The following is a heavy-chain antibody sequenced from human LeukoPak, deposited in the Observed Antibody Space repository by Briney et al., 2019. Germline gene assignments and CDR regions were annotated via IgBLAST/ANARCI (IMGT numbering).Heavy chain of an antibody. CDR2: INPNSGGT. Sequence: ASVKVSCKASGYTFTGYYMHWVRQAPGQGLEWMGWINPNSGGTNYAQKFQGWVTMTRDTSISTAYMELSRLRSDDTAVYYCARVRRYCSGGSCSYYFDYWGQGTLVTVSS. J-gene: IGHJ4*02. D-gene: IGHD2-15*01. CDR1: GYTFTGYY. V-gene: IGHV1-2*04. CDR3: ARVRRYCSGGSCSYYFDY.